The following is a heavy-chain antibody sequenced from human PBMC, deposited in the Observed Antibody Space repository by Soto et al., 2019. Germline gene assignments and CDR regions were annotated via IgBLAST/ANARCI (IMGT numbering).Heavy chain of an antibody. D-gene: IGHD3-10*01. Sequence: ASVNVSCQASGYTFTEYSLQWVRQAPGQRLEWMGWINPASSKTKYSQKFQGRVTITRDTSASTAYMELSSLTSEDTALYYCARDLWLGESFRYYFDYWAQGTLVTVSS. V-gene: IGHV1-3*01. CDR2: INPASSKT. CDR3: ARDLWLGESFRYYFDY. CDR1: GYTFTEYS. J-gene: IGHJ4*01.